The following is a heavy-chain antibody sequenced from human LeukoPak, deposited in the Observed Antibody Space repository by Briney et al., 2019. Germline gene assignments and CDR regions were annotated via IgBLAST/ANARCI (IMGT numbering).Heavy chain of an antibody. V-gene: IGHV4-30-4*08. CDR2: IYYSGIT. CDR1: GGSISSGGYY. Sequence: PSETLSLTCTVSGGSISSGGYYWSWIRQHPGKGLEWIGYIYYSGITYYNPSLKSRVSISVDTSKNQFSLKLSSVTAADTAVYYCARDSARIIDYWGQGTLVTVSS. D-gene: IGHD1-26*01. J-gene: IGHJ4*02. CDR3: ARDSARIIDY.